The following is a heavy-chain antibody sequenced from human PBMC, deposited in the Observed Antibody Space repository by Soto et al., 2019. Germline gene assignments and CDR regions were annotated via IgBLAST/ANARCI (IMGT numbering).Heavy chain of an antibody. Sequence: ASVKVSCKASGYTFTENQIHWLRRAPGQRLEWMGRIDPKSGDTTFAQTYQGRVTMTRDTSSNTVYMELTRLTSDDTAIYYCERRQLRDYIRWSCDHWGQGTLVTVSS. CDR2: IDPKSGDT. J-gene: IGHJ5*02. V-gene: IGHV1-2*02. D-gene: IGHD4-17*01. CDR1: GYTFTENQ. CDR3: ERRQLRDYIRWSCDH.